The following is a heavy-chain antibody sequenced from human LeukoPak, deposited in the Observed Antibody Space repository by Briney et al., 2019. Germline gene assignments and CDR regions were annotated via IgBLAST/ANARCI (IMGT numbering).Heavy chain of an antibody. CDR1: GYTFTSYY. CDR3: AREILNGAFDI. CDR2: INPSGGST. Sequence: GASVKVSCKASGYTFTSYYMHWVRQAPGQGLEWMGIINPSGGSTNYAQKLQGRVTMTTDTSTSTAYMELRSLRSDDTAVYYCAREILNGAFDIWGQGTMVTVSS. V-gene: IGHV1-46*01. D-gene: IGHD2-8*01. J-gene: IGHJ3*02.